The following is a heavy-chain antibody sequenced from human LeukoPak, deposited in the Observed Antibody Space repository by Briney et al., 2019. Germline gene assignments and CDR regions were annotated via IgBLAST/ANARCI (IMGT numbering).Heavy chain of an antibody. CDR1: GGSISSTSYY. V-gene: IGHV4-61*02. CDR2: IYTSGST. CDR3: ARAFRYPKYSSWH. J-gene: IGHJ1*01. D-gene: IGHD6-19*01. Sequence: PSETLSLTCTVSGGSISSTSYYWTWIRQPAGKGLEWIGRIYTSGSTNYNPSLKSRVTISLDAPKNQFSLKLRSVTAADTAVYYCARAFRYPKYSSWHWGQGTLVTVSS.